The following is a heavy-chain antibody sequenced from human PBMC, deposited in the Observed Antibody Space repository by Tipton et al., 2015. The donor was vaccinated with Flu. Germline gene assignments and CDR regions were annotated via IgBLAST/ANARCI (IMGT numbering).Heavy chain of an antibody. D-gene: IGHD3-22*01. CDR1: GGAFGNFA. V-gene: IGHV1-69*01. CDR2: TSPSGEK. Sequence: QLVQSGAEVKQPGSSVTLSCEISGGAFGNFAVIWVRRAPGQGLEWVGGTSPSGEKTYSETFLGRVTFTADEPRATAYMTLNGLTSADTAVYFCARDRFHSHDPYFYESIYWGRGTQVTVSS. CDR3: ARDRFHSHDPYFYESIY. J-gene: IGHJ4*02.